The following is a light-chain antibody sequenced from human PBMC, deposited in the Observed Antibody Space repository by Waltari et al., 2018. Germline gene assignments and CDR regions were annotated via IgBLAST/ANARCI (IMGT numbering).Light chain of an antibody. CDR2: DDN. Sequence: QSALTQPASVSGSPGQSITISCTGTSSDVGDYNLVSWYQQYPGEAPKVMIYDDNSRPSGVSDRFSGSKSGNTASLTISGVQAEDEADYYCCSYAGSYTRVFGGGTKVTVL. CDR3: CSYAGSYTRV. J-gene: IGLJ3*02. CDR1: SSDVGDYNL. V-gene: IGLV2-23*01.